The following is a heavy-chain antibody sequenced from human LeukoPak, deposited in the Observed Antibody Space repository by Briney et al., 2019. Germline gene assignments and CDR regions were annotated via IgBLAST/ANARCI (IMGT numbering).Heavy chain of an antibody. J-gene: IGHJ4*02. V-gene: IGHV1-18*01. CDR3: ARTPPYYYDSSGYSSLGY. D-gene: IGHD3-22*01. Sequence: ASVKVSCKASGYTFTSYGISWVRQAPGQGLEWMGWISAYNGNTNYAQKLQGRVTMTTDTSTSTAYMELRSLRSDDTAVYYCARTPPYYYDSSGYSSLGYWGQGTLVTVSS. CDR2: ISAYNGNT. CDR1: GYTFTSYG.